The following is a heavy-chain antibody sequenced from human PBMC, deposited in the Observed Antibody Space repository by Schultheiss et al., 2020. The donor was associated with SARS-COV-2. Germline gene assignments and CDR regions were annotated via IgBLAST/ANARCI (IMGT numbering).Heavy chain of an antibody. J-gene: IGHJ6*02. CDR2: TYPGDSDT. CDR3: ARLAGFRSRNYYHGMDV. CDR1: GYSFASYW. D-gene: IGHD6-13*01. Sequence: GGSLRLSCKGSGYSFASYWIGWVRQMPGKGLEWMGLTYPGDSDTRYSPSFQGQVTISADKSISTAYLQWSSLKASDTAIYYCARLAGFRSRNYYHGMDVWGQGTTVTVSS. V-gene: IGHV5-51*01.